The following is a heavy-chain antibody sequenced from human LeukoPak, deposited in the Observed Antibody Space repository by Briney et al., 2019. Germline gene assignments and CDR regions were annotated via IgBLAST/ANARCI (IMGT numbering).Heavy chain of an antibody. D-gene: IGHD5-18*01. CDR3: ARVEGIQLWRD. CDR1: GYTFTSYY. CDR2: INPSGGST. J-gene: IGHJ4*02. Sequence: ASVKVSCKASGYTFTSYYMHWVRQAPGQGLEWMGIINPSGGSTSYAQKFQGRVTMTRDTSTSTVYMGLSSLRSEDPAVYYCARVEGIQLWRDWGQGTLATASS. V-gene: IGHV1-46*03.